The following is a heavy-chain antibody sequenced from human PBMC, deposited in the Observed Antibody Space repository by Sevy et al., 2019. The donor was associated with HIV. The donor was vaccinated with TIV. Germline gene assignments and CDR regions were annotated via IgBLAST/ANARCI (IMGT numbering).Heavy chain of an antibody. CDR1: GFTFGDYC. J-gene: IGHJ4*02. CDR3: TRWSGSQSIFDY. V-gene: IGHV3-49*04. Sequence: GGSLRLSYATSGFTFGDYCMSWVRQAPGKGLEWISFFKSKAHGGTAENAASVKDRFTISRDDSKGIVYLQMNNLKTEDTAVYFCTRWSGSQSIFDYWGQGTLVTVSS. D-gene: IGHD1-26*01. CDR2: FKSKAHGGTA.